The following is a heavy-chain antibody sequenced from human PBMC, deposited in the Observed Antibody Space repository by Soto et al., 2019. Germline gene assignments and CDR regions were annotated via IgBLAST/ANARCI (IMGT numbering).Heavy chain of an antibody. V-gene: IGHV1-69*13. CDR1: GGTFSSYA. Sequence: SVKVSCKASGGTFSSYAISWVRQAPGQGLEWMGGIIPIFGTANYAQKFQGRVTITADESTSTAYMELSSLRSEDTAVYYCARDTDSLRFGEDYSGMDVWGQGTTVTVSS. D-gene: IGHD3-10*01. J-gene: IGHJ6*02. CDR3: ARDTDSLRFGEDYSGMDV. CDR2: IIPIFGTA.